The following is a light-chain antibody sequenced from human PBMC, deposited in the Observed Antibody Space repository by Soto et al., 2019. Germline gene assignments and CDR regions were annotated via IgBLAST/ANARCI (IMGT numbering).Light chain of an antibody. CDR3: QQANSFPPT. CDR1: QGISSW. V-gene: IGKV1-12*01. J-gene: IGKJ1*01. Sequence: DIQMTQSPSSVSASVGDRVTITCRASQGISSWLAWYQQKPGKAPKLLIYAASSLQSGVPSRFSGGGSGTVSPPPTSTLHLEDFATYYCQQANSFPPTFGQGTKVEIK. CDR2: AAS.